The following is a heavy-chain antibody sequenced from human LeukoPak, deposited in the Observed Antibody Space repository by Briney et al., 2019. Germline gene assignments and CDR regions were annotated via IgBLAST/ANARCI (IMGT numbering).Heavy chain of an antibody. V-gene: IGHV3-21*01. Sequence: GGSLRLSCAASGLTFSSYSMNCVRQAPGKGLKGVSSISSSSSKKHKGDAVNGPFPISRDNAKNTLYLIMNGLRAEDTAVYYCALYCSCTSCYNYYYYGMDVWGQGTTVPVSS. D-gene: IGHD2-2*02. CDR3: ALYCSCTSCYNYYYYGMDV. J-gene: IGHJ6*02. CDR1: GLTFSSYS. CDR2: ISSSSSKK.